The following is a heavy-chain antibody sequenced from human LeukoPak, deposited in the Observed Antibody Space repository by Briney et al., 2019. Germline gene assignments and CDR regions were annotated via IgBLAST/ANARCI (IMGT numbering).Heavy chain of an antibody. CDR1: GGSISSYY. D-gene: IGHD3-10*01. Sequence: SETLSLTCTVSGGSISSYYWSWIRQPPGKGLEWIGYIYYSGSTNYNPSLKSRVTISVDTSKNQFSLKLSSVTAADTAVYYCARDRRLLWFGGSSGYFDYWGQGTLVTVSS. J-gene: IGHJ4*02. V-gene: IGHV4-59*01. CDR3: ARDRRLLWFGGSSGYFDY. CDR2: IYYSGST.